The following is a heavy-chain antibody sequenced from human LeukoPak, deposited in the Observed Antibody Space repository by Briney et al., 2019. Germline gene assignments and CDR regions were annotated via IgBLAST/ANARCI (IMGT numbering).Heavy chain of an antibody. CDR3: ATGTPHYYDSSGDFLSGCDY. Sequence: SVKVSCKASGGTFSSYAISWVRQAPGQGLEWMGGIIPIFGTANYAQKFQGRVTITADESTSTAYMELSSLRSEDTAVYYCATGTPHYYDSSGDFLSGCDYWGQGTLVTVSS. CDR2: IIPIFGTA. D-gene: IGHD3-22*01. V-gene: IGHV1-69*01. CDR1: GGTFSSYA. J-gene: IGHJ4*02.